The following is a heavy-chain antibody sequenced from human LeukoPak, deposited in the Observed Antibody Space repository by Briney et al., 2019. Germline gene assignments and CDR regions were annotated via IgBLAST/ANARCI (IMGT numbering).Heavy chain of an antibody. CDR2: ISSSSSYI. J-gene: IGHJ4*02. V-gene: IGHV3-21*01. CDR1: GFTFSSYS. Sequence: GGSLRLSCAASGFTFSSYSMNWVRQAPGKGLEWVSSISSSSSYIYYADSVKGRFTISRDNAKNTLFLHMNSLRAEDTAVYYCNVRWGPNSDYWGQGTLVTVSS. CDR3: NVRWGPNSDY. D-gene: IGHD7-27*01.